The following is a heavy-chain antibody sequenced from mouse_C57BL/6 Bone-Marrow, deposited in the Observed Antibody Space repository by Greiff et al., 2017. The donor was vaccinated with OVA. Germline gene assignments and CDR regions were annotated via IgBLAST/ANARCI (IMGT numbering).Heavy chain of an antibody. CDR1: GFTFSSYT. V-gene: IGHV5-9*01. J-gene: IGHJ2*01. Sequence: DVKLQESGGGLVKPGGSLKLSCAASGFTFSSYTMSWVRQTPGQRLEWVATISGGGGNTYYPDSVKGRFTISRDNAKNTLYLQMSSLRSEDTALYYCARQFDYFDYWGQGTTLTVSS. CDR3: ARQFDYFDY. CDR2: ISGGGGNT.